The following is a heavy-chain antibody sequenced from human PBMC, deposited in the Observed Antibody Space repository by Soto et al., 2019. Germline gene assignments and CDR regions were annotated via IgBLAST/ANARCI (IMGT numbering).Heavy chain of an antibody. V-gene: IGHV3-33*01. CDR3: ARDPRLQATDYYFDY. Sequence: QVQLVESGGGVVQPGRSLRLSCAASGFTFSSYGMHWVRQAPGKGLEWVAVIWYYGSNKYYADSVKGRFTISRDNSKNTLYLQMNSLRAEDTAVYYCARDPRLQATDYYFDYWGQGTLVTVSS. J-gene: IGHJ4*02. D-gene: IGHD4-4*01. CDR2: IWYYGSNK. CDR1: GFTFSSYG.